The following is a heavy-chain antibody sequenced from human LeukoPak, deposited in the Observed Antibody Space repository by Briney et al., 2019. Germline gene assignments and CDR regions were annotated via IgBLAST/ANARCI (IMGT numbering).Heavy chain of an antibody. Sequence: SGGSLRLSCAASGFPFTDFSMDWVRQAPGKGLEWVAYISSSSSIIFYADSVKGRFTISRDNAKNSLYLQMNGLRDEDTAVYYCAKDQDWLAVAGSFDYWGQGTLVTVSS. CDR3: AKDQDWLAVAGSFDY. J-gene: IGHJ4*02. CDR1: GFPFTDFS. D-gene: IGHD6-13*01. CDR2: ISSSSSII. V-gene: IGHV3-48*02.